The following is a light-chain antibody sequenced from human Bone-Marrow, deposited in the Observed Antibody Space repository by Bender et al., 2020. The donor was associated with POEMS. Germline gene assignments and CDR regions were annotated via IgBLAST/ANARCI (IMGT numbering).Light chain of an antibody. Sequence: QSALTQPRSASGSPGQSVTISCTGTSNDVGGYNYVSWYQQHPGKAPQLMIYDVNKRPSGVPDRFSASKSGNTASLTISGLQAEDDGDYYCCSYAGTFTYVFGAGTTVTVL. CDR2: DVN. CDR1: SNDVGGYNY. J-gene: IGLJ1*01. CDR3: CSYAGTFTYV. V-gene: IGLV2-11*01.